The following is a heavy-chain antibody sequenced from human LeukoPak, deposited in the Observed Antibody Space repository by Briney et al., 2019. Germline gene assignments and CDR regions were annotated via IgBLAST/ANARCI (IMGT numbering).Heavy chain of an antibody. CDR3: ATVKTGTIFDY. CDR2: INPYNGGT. Sequence: GASVKVSCKPSANTFSAHYFHWVRQVPGQGLEWMGWINPYNGGTKYAQSFEGRVTMTRDTSITTAYMELTGLRSDDTAIYYCATVKTGTIFDYWGPGTLVTVSS. J-gene: IGHJ4*02. D-gene: IGHD1-1*01. V-gene: IGHV1-2*02. CDR1: ANTFSAHY.